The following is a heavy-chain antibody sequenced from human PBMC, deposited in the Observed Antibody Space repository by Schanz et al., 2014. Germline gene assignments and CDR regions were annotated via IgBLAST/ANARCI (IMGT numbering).Heavy chain of an antibody. J-gene: IGHJ4*02. CDR1: GFTFSNHG. V-gene: IGHV3-30*02. D-gene: IGHD2-21*01. Sequence: QVQLVESGGGVVQPGRSLRLSCAASGFTFSNHGMHWVRQAPGTGLEWVAFIWHDVTKRSYADSVKGRFTVSRDNSKNTLYLQMNSLTTEDTAVYYCAKDQTDTVCYNDCSFDYWGQGTLVTVSS. CDR2: IWHDVTKR. CDR3: AKDQTDTVCYNDCSFDY.